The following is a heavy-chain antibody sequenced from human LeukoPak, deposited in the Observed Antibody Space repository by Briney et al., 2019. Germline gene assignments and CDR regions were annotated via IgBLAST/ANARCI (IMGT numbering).Heavy chain of an antibody. CDR1: GGSISSYY. J-gene: IGHJ4*02. V-gene: IGHV4-59*01. Sequence: KSSETLSLTCTVSGGSISSYYWSWIRQPPGKGLEWIGYIYYSGSTNYNPSLKSRVTMSVDTSKNQFSLKLSSVTAADTAVYYCARSYYYDSSGYSVDYWGQGTLVTVSS. CDR3: ARSYYYDSSGYSVDY. D-gene: IGHD3-22*01. CDR2: IYYSGST.